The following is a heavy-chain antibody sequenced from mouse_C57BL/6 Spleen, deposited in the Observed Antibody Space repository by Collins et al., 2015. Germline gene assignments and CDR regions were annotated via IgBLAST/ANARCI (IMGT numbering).Heavy chain of an antibody. J-gene: IGHJ4*01. D-gene: IGHD3-3*01. CDR3: ARQRDEAMDY. V-gene: IGHV1-63*01. Sequence: VQLQQSGAELVRPGTSVKMSCKASGYTFTNYWIGWAKQRPGHGLEWIGDIYPGGGYTNYNEKFKGKATLTADKSSSTAYMQFSSLTSEDSAIYYCARQRDEAMDYWGQGTSVTVSS. CDR1: GYTFTNYW. CDR2: IYPGGGYT.